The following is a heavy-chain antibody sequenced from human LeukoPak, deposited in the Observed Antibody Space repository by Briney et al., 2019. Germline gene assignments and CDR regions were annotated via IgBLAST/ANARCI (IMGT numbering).Heavy chain of an antibody. J-gene: IGHJ4*02. CDR3: ARAYYYDSSGYPFDY. D-gene: IGHD3-22*01. CDR1: GFTLSSYS. V-gene: IGHV3-21*01. CDR2: ISSSSSYI. Sequence: PGGSLRLSCAASGFTLSSYSMNWVRQAPGKGLEWVSSISSSSSYIYYADSVKGRFTISRDNAKNSLYLQMNSLRAEDTAVYYCARAYYYDSSGYPFDYWGQGTLVTVSS.